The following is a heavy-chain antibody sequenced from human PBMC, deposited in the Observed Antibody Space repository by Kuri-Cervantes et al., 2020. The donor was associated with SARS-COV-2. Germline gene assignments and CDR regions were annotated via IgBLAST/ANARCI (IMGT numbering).Heavy chain of an antibody. D-gene: IGHD2-2*02. J-gene: IGHJ4*02. CDR3: ARDLGYCTNTNCYTRLDS. CDR2: IKQDGGET. CDR1: GFTFSNNW. V-gene: IGHV3-7*03. Sequence: GESLKISCAASGFTFSNNWMSWVRQAPGKGLEWAAHIKQDGGETYYVDSVKGRFSISRDDAKNSLFLQMNNLRAEDTAVYFCARDLGYCTNTNCYTRLDSWGQGTLVTVSS.